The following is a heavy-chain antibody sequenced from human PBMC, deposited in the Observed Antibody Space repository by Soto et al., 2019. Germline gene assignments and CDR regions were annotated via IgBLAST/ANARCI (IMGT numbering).Heavy chain of an antibody. Sequence: ASVEVSCAASGDTFTSYGITWVRKAPGQGLEWMGWISAYNGNTNYAQKLQGRVTMTTDTSTSTAYMELRSLRSDDTAVYYCARVYGDYSYSFDHWGQGTLVTVSS. CDR1: GDTFTSYG. J-gene: IGHJ4*02. D-gene: IGHD4-17*01. CDR3: ARVYGDYSYSFDH. CDR2: ISAYNGNT. V-gene: IGHV1-18*04.